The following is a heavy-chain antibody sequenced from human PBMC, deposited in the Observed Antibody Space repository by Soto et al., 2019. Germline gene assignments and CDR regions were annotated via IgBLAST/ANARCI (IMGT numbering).Heavy chain of an antibody. Sequence: GGSLRLSCAASGFTFSSYDMHWVRQATGKGLEWVSAIGTAGDTYYPGSVKGRFTISRENAKNSLYLQMNSLRAEDTAVYYCARAMNYYDSSGINIDIWGQGTMVTVSS. CDR3: ARAMNYYDSSGINIDI. D-gene: IGHD3-22*01. V-gene: IGHV3-13*01. J-gene: IGHJ3*02. CDR2: IGTAGDT. CDR1: GFTFSSYD.